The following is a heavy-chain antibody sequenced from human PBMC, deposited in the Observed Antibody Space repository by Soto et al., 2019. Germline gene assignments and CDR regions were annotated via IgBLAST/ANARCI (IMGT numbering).Heavy chain of an antibody. J-gene: IGHJ6*02. CDR2: IIPIFGTA. CDR1: GGTFSSYA. V-gene: IGHV1-69*01. Sequence: QVQLVQSGAEVKKPGSSVKVSCKASGGTFSSYAISWVRQAPGQGLEWIGGIIPIFGTAKYSQNFQGRVTITADECTRTAYMELNSLTSEDTAVYYCARDRNGNYSSGMDVWGQGTKVTVSS. D-gene: IGHD1-1*01. CDR3: ARDRNGNYSSGMDV.